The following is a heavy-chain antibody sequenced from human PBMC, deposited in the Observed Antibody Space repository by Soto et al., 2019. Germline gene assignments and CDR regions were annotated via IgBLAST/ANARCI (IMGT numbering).Heavy chain of an antibody. CDR2: ISYDGSLQ. J-gene: IGHJ4*02. V-gene: IGHV3-30*03. CDR3: VSDRGYGHASVPYS. Sequence: QAQLVESGGGVVKPGRSLRLSCAASGFAFSRYGIHRVRQAPGTGLEWVAVISYDGSLQHYADSVKGRFTISRDNSKNMVLLQMSSLRAEDTAVYYCVSDRGYGHASVPYSWGQGTLVSVSS. D-gene: IGHD5-18*01. CDR1: GFAFSRYG.